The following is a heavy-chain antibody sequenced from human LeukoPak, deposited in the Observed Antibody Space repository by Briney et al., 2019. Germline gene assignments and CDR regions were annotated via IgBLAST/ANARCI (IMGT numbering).Heavy chain of an antibody. CDR1: GFTFNNYA. CDR2: ISGSGDNT. CDR3: AKGGRYSSSHGIFDY. J-gene: IGHJ4*02. D-gene: IGHD6-13*01. Sequence: GGSLRLSCAASGFTFNNYAMNWVRQAPGKGLEWVPAISGSGDNTYYADSVKGRFTISRDNSKNTLYLQMNSLRAEDTAVYYCAKGGRYSSSHGIFDYWGQGTLVTVSS. V-gene: IGHV3-23*01.